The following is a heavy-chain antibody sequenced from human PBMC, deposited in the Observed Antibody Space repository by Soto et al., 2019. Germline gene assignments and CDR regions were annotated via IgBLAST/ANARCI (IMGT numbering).Heavy chain of an antibody. CDR2: IYWDDDK. CDR1: VFSLSTSGVG. J-gene: IGHJ3*02. Sequence: SGPTLVNPTQTLTLTCTFSVFSLSTSGVGVGWIRQPPGKALEWLALIYWDDDKRYSPSLKSRLTITKDTSKNQVVLTMTNMDPVDTATYYCAFSVDRYCSGGSCYEIDAFDIWGQGTMVTVSS. V-gene: IGHV2-5*02. D-gene: IGHD2-15*01. CDR3: AFSVDRYCSGGSCYEIDAFDI.